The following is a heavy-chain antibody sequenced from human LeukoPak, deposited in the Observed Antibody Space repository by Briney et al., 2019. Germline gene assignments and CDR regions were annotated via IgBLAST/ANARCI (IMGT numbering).Heavy chain of an antibody. V-gene: IGHV3-33*06. J-gene: IGHJ4*02. CDR1: GFTFSSYG. Sequence: GRSLRLSCAASGFTFSSYGMHWVRQAPGKGLEWVAVIWYDGSNKYYADSVKGRFTISRDNSKNTLYLPMSSLRAEDTAVYYCAKDLDTATEFDYWGQGTLVTVSS. CDR3: AKDLDTATEFDY. CDR2: IWYDGSNK. D-gene: IGHD5-18*01.